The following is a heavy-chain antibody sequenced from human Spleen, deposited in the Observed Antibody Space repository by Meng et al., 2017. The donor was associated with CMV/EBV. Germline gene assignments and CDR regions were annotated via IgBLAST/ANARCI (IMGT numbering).Heavy chain of an antibody. V-gene: IGHV3-30-3*01. J-gene: IGHJ6*02. CDR1: GFTFSSYA. D-gene: IGHD6-19*01. CDR2: ISYDGSNK. CDR3: ARSSEVAGTGYYYYGMDV. Sequence: GESLKISCAASGFTFSSYAMHWVRQAPGKGLEWVAVISYDGSNKYYADSVKGRFTISRDNSKNTLYLQMNSLRAEDTAVYYCARSSEVAGTGYYYYGMDVWGQGTTVTVSS.